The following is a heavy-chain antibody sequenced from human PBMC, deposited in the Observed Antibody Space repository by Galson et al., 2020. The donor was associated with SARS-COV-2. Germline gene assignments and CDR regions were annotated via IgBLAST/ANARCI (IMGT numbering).Heavy chain of an antibody. CDR2: IRSKANSYAT. Sequence: QLGESLKISCAASGFTFSGSAMHWVRQASGKGLEWVGRIRSKANSYATAYAASVKGRFTISRDDSKNTAYLQMNSLKTEDTAVYYCTRLDLWGRGTLVTVSS. V-gene: IGHV3-73*01. CDR3: TRLDL. D-gene: IGHD6-25*01. CDR1: GFTFSGSA. J-gene: IGHJ2*01.